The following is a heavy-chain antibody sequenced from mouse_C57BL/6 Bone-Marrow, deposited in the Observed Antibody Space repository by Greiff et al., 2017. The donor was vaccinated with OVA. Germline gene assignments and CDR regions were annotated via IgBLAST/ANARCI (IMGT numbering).Heavy chain of an antibody. Sequence: EVMLVESGGGLVKPGGSLKLSCAASGFTFSDYGMHWVRQAPEKGLEWVAYISSGSSTIYYADTVKGRFTISRDNAKNTLFLQMTSLRSEDTAMYYCARHGSSPYYAMDYGGQGTSVTVSS. CDR1: GFTFSDYG. CDR2: ISSGSSTI. D-gene: IGHD1-1*01. V-gene: IGHV5-17*01. CDR3: ARHGSSPYYAMDY. J-gene: IGHJ4*01.